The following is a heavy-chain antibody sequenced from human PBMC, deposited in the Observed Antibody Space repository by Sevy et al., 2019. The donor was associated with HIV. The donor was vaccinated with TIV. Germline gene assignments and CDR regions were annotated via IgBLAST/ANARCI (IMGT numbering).Heavy chain of an antibody. CDR2: IYYNGHI. Sequence: SETLSLTCTVSGGSITSLYWNWIRQPPGKGLEWIANIYYNGHINYNPSLKSRVTISVDTSKNQFSLKLSSVTAADTAVYYCARDNSLRVTALANYYYYYMDVWGKGTTVTVSS. CDR1: GGSITSLY. J-gene: IGHJ6*03. V-gene: IGHV4-59*11. D-gene: IGHD2-21*02. CDR3: ARDNSLRVTALANYYYYYMDV.